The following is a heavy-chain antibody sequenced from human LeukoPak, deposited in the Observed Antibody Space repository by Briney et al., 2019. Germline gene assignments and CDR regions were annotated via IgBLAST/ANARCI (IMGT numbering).Heavy chain of an antibody. J-gene: IGHJ4*02. CDR3: ASLGGGVAGTRGGFDY. Sequence: GGSLRLSCAASGFTFSSYSMNWVRQAPGKGLEWVSSISSSSSYIYYADSVKGRFTISRDNAKNSLYLQMNSLRVEDTAVYYCASLGGGVAGTRGGFDYWGQGTLVTVSS. V-gene: IGHV3-21*01. CDR2: ISSSSSYI. CDR1: GFTFSSYS. D-gene: IGHD6-19*01.